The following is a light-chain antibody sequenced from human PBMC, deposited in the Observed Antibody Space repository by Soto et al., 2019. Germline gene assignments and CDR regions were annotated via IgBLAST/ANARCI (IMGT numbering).Light chain of an antibody. CDR1: QTVGSAY. CDR3: QQYGSSRWT. Sequence: EIVLTQSPGTLSLSPGERATLSCRASQTVGSAYLAWYQHKPGQAPRLLIYGTSSRATGIPDRISGSGSGTDFTLTISRQEPEDFAVYYCQQYGSSRWTFGQGTKVEAK. CDR2: GTS. J-gene: IGKJ1*01. V-gene: IGKV3-20*01.